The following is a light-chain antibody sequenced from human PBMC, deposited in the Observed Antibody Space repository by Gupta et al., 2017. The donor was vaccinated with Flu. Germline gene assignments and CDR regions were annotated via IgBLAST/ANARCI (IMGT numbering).Light chain of an antibody. V-gene: IGKV1-27*01. CDR3: QRTYNAPLT. Sequence: DHHLAQLPSSLPASRGDRVTITCRVSQGTSSYLKWYRQKPGKVPKLLIYSASNLQSGVPSRFSGSGSGTDFTLTISSLQPEDLATYYGQRTYNAPLTFGGGTKVEIK. J-gene: IGKJ4*01. CDR2: SAS. CDR1: QGTSSY.